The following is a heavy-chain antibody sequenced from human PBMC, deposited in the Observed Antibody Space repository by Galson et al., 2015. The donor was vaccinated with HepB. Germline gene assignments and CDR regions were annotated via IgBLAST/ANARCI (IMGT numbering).Heavy chain of an antibody. CDR3: AREWLGGDSSGRLPLYYYGMDV. CDR1: GYTFTSYG. Sequence: SVKVSCKASGYTFTSYGISWVRQAPGQGLEWMGWISAYNGNTNYAQKLQGRVTMTTDTSTSTAYMELRSLRSDDTAVYYCAREWLGGDSSGRLPLYYYGMDVWGQGTTVTVSS. D-gene: IGHD3-22*01. V-gene: IGHV1-18*01. CDR2: ISAYNGNT. J-gene: IGHJ6*02.